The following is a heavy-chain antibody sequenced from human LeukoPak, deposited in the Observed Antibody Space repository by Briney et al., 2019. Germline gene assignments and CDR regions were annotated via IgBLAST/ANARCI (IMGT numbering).Heavy chain of an antibody. CDR1: GYTFTTYD. D-gene: IGHD3-22*01. CDR2: MNPNSGDT. V-gene: IGHV1-8*01. J-gene: IGHJ4*02. Sequence: GASVKVSCKASGYTFTTYDITWVRQATGQGLEWMGWMNPNSGDTAYAQKFQGRVTMTRDTSTSTVYMELSSLRSEDTAVYYCARYDSSGPWGQGTLVTVSS. CDR3: ARYDSSGP.